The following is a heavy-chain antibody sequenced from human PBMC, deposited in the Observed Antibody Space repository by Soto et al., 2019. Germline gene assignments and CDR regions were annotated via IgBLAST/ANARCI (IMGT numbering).Heavy chain of an antibody. J-gene: IGHJ6*02. Sequence: SETLSLTCAVSGGSISSSNWWSWVRQPPGKVLEWIGEIYHSGSTNYHPSLKSRVTISVDKSKNQFSLKLSSVTAADTAVYYCARADILTGYSDYYYYGMDVWGQGTTVTVSS. D-gene: IGHD3-9*01. CDR3: ARADILTGYSDYYYYGMDV. CDR1: GGSISSSNW. CDR2: IYHSGST. V-gene: IGHV4-4*02.